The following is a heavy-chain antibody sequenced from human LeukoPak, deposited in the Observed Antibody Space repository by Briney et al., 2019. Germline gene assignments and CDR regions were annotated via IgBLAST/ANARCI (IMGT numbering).Heavy chain of an antibody. V-gene: IGHV3-21*01. Sequence: PGGSLRLSCAASGFTFSSYSMNWVRQAPGKGLEWVSSISSSSSYIYYADSVKGRFTISRDNAKNSLYLQMNSLRVEDTAVYYCARVRGGSYGPEDYWGQGTLVTVSS. CDR2: ISSSSSYI. D-gene: IGHD1-26*01. CDR3: ARVRGGSYGPEDY. CDR1: GFTFSSYS. J-gene: IGHJ4*02.